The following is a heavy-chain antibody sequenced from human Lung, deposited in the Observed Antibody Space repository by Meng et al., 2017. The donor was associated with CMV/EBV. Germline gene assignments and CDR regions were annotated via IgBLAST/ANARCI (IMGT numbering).Heavy chain of an antibody. J-gene: IGHJ4*02. Sequence: GQLVQSGGGGKKPGASVKVYCKASGYTFTNYGITWVRQAPGQGLEWMGWINAYNGDTNYAQTLQGRVTMTTDTSTSTAYMELRSLRSDDTAVYYCARVEVGITSGDYWGQGTLVTVSS. D-gene: IGHD1-26*01. V-gene: IGHV1-18*01. CDR1: GYTFTNYG. CDR2: INAYNGDT. CDR3: ARVEVGITSGDY.